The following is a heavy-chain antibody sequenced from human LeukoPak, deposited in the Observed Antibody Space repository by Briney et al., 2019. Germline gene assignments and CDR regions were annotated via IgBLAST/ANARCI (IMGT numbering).Heavy chain of an antibody. D-gene: IGHD3-22*01. Sequence: GGSLRLSCAASGFTFRCYGLSWVRQAPGKGLEWVSAMSGSGNMTYYADSVKGRFTISRDNSKNMVYLQLNSLRVDDTAVYYCARADSSGSFLGDALDFWGQGTLVIVSS. CDR3: ARADSSGSFLGDALDF. CDR1: GFTFRCYG. CDR2: MSGSGNMT. J-gene: IGHJ3*01. V-gene: IGHV3-23*01.